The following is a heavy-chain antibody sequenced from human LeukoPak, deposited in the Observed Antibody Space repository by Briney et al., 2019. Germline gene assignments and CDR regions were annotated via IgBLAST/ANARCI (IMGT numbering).Heavy chain of an antibody. Sequence: ASVKVSCKVSGYRLTELYIYWVRQAPGEGPEWMGGFDPEDDRGIYAQKFQGRVTMTEDTSTNTAYMELSSLRSEDTAVYYCARSRLEQPDFRLDFDYWGQGTLVTVSS. CDR3: ARSRLEQPDFRLDFDY. V-gene: IGHV1-24*01. CDR1: GYRLTELY. J-gene: IGHJ4*02. D-gene: IGHD1/OR15-1a*01. CDR2: FDPEDDRG.